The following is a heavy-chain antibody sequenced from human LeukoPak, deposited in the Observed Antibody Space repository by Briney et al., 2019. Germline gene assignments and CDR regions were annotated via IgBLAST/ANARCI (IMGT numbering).Heavy chain of an antibody. Sequence: SETLSLTCTVSAGSISSYYWSWIRQPPGKGLEWIGYIYYSGSTNYNPSLKSRVTISVDTSKNQFSLKLSSVTAADTAVYYCARFADSRTWYFDLWGRGTLVTVSS. V-gene: IGHV4-59*01. CDR1: AGSISSYY. CDR3: ARFADSRTWYFDL. D-gene: IGHD3-22*01. CDR2: IYYSGST. J-gene: IGHJ2*01.